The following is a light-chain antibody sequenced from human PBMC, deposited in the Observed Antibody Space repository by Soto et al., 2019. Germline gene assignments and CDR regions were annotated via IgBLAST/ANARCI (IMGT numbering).Light chain of an antibody. CDR2: GAS. CDR1: QSVHSNY. Sequence: EIDLTQSPGTLSLSPGERATLSCRASQSVHSNYLAWYQQKPGQAPRLLIYGASNRATGIPNRFSGSGSGTDFTLTISRLEPEDFAVYYCQQYGSSGRTFGQGTKVDIK. CDR3: QQYGSSGRT. J-gene: IGKJ1*01. V-gene: IGKV3-20*01.